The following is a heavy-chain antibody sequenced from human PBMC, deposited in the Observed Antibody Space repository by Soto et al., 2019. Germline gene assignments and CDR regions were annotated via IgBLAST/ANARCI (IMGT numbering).Heavy chain of an antibody. CDR2: IYPGDSDT. J-gene: IGHJ3*02. Sequence: HGASLKISCKGSGFSFTSYLICWVRQMPGKGLEWMGIIYPGDSDTRYSPSFQGQVTISADKSISTAYLQWSSLKASDTAMYSCARRGAVAPSDAFDIWGQGTMVTVSS. CDR3: ARRGAVAPSDAFDI. CDR1: GFSFTSYL. V-gene: IGHV5-51*01. D-gene: IGHD6-19*01.